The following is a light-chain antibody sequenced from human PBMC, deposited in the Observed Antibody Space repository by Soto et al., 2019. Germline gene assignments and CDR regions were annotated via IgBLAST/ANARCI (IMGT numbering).Light chain of an antibody. J-gene: IGKJ1*01. Sequence: EIVLTQSPATLSLSPGERATLSCRASQSVSSYLAWYQQKPGQAPRLLIYGASTRATGIPARFSGSGSGTEFTLTISSLQSEDFAVYYCQQYNNWRRTFGQGTKVDI. CDR2: GAS. CDR3: QQYNNWRRT. CDR1: QSVSSY. V-gene: IGKV3-15*01.